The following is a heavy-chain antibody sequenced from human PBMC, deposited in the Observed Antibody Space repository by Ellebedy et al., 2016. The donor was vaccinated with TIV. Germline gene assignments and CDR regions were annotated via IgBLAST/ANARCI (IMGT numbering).Heavy chain of an antibody. V-gene: IGHV4-59*12. CDR1: GGSISNYY. CDR3: ARAWRD. Sequence: SETLSLTCTVSGGSISNYYWSWIWQPPGKGLEWIGYIYYSGSTSYNPSLESRVTISIDTSKNQFSLKLSSVTAADTAVYYCARAWRDWGQGTLVTVSS. J-gene: IGHJ4*02. D-gene: IGHD1-1*01. CDR2: IYYSGST.